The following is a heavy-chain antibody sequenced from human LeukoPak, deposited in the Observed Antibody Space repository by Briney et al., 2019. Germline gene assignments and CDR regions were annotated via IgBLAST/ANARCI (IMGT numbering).Heavy chain of an antibody. Sequence: PGGSLRLSCAASGFTFSSYAMHWVRQAPGKGLEWVAVISYDGSNKYYADSAKGRFTISRDNSKNTLYLQMNSLRAEDTAVYYCARDLTGYMDVWGKGTTVTVSS. D-gene: IGHD3-9*01. CDR1: GFTFSSYA. CDR3: ARDLTGYMDV. V-gene: IGHV3-30*01. J-gene: IGHJ6*03. CDR2: ISYDGSNK.